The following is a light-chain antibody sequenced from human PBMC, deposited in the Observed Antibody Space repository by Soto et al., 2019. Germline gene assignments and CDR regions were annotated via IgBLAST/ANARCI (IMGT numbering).Light chain of an antibody. CDR3: QQYSNYPLT. CDR1: QNIGSW. Sequence: DIQMTQSPSTLSASIGDRVIITCRTSQNIGSWLAWYQQKPGKAPKFLIYDASSLESGVPSRFSGSGTGTEFTLTISSLQPGDSATYYCQQYSNYPLTFGQGTKVEIK. J-gene: IGKJ3*01. V-gene: IGKV1-5*01. CDR2: DAS.